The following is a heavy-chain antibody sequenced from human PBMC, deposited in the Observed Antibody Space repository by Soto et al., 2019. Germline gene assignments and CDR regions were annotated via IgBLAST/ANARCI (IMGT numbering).Heavy chain of an antibody. J-gene: IGHJ5*02. V-gene: IGHV5-51*01. CDR3: ARYNAPSLAGNWFDP. D-gene: IGHD1-20*01. Sequence: GESLKISCKGSGYSFTSYWIVWVRQMPGKGLEWMGIIYPGDSKIQYSPSFQGQVSMSADKSINTAYLQWSSLKASDTAIYYCARYNAPSLAGNWFDPWGQGTLVTVSS. CDR2: IYPGDSKI. CDR1: GYSFTSYW.